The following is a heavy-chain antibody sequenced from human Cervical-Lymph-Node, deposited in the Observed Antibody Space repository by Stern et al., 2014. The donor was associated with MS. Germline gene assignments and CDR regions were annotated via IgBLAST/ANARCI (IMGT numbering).Heavy chain of an antibody. CDR3: ARHDAYGDDTKGFDS. J-gene: IGHJ4*02. D-gene: IGHD4-17*01. V-gene: IGHV5-51*01. CDR1: GYSFTNYW. CDR2: IYPGDSDN. Sequence: EVQLVESGAEVKKPGESLKISCKGSGYSFTNYWIGWVRQMPGKGLEYMGIIYPGDSDNRYSPSFQGQVTFSADKSISTAYLQWSSLKASDTAIYYCARHDAYGDDTKGFDSWGQGTLVTVSS.